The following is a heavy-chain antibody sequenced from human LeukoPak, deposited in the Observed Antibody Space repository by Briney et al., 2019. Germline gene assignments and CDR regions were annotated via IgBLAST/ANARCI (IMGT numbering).Heavy chain of an antibody. V-gene: IGHV4-61*02. J-gene: IGHJ6*02. CDR2: IHTSGST. D-gene: IGHD6-13*01. Sequence: SETLSLTCTVSGGSISSGSYYWSWIRQPAGKGLEWIGRIHTSGSTNYNSSLKSRVTISVDTSKNQFSLKLSSVTAADTAVYYCARDSSSWDYYYYGMDVWGQGTTVTVSS. CDR3: ARDSSSWDYYYYGMDV. CDR1: GGSISSGSYY.